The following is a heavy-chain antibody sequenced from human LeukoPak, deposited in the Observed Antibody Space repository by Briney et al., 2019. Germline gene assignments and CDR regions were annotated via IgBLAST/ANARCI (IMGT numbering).Heavy chain of an antibody. CDR1: GFTFSNAW. CDR2: IKSKTDGGTT. D-gene: IGHD6-13*01. Sequence: GGSLRLSCAASGFTFSNAWMSWVRQAPGKGPEWVGRIKSKTDGGTTDFATPVKGRFTISRDDSKNTLFLQMNSLKSEDTAVYYCTTDTHSSSWNFDYWGQGTLVTVSS. V-gene: IGHV3-15*01. CDR3: TTDTHSSSWNFDY. J-gene: IGHJ4*02.